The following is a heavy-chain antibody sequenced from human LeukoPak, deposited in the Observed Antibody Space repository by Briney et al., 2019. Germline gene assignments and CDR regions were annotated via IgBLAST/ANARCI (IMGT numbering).Heavy chain of an antibody. Sequence: GGSLRLSCAASEFSVGSNYMTWVRQAPGKGLEWVSLIYSGGSTYYADSVKGRFTISRDNSKNTLYLQMNSLRSEDTAVYYCAKDLQWELLGFDYWGQGTLVTVSS. V-gene: IGHV3-66*01. CDR3: AKDLQWELLGFDY. J-gene: IGHJ4*02. CDR2: IYSGGST. CDR1: EFSVGSNY. D-gene: IGHD1-26*01.